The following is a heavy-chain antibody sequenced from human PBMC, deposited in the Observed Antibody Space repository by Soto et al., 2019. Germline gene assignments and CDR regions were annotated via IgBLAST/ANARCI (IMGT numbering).Heavy chain of an antibody. CDR1: GYRFISYW. CDR3: ARHYTNNLYSEY. J-gene: IGHJ4*02. V-gene: IGHV5-10-1*01. CDR2: IDPSDSDT. Sequence: EVQLVQSGAEVKKPGESLRISCKGSGYRFISYWISWVRQMPGKGLEWMGMIDPSDSDTKYSPSFQGHVTISADKSMSSAYLLWSSLKASDTGMYYCARHYTNNLYSEYWGQGTQVTVSS. D-gene: IGHD1-1*01.